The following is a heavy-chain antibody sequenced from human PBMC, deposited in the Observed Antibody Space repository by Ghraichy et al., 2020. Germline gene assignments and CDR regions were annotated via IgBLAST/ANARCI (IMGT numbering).Heavy chain of an antibody. CDR3: ARGDSSSRGASYYFDY. V-gene: IGHV4-34*01. CDR2: INHSGST. Sequence: SETLSLTCAVYGGSFSGYYWSWIRQPPGKGLEWIGEINHSGSTNYNPSLKSRVTISVDTSKNQFSLKLSSVTAADTAVYYCARGDSSSRGASYYFDYWGQGTRVTVSS. D-gene: IGHD6-6*01. J-gene: IGHJ4*02. CDR1: GGSFSGYY.